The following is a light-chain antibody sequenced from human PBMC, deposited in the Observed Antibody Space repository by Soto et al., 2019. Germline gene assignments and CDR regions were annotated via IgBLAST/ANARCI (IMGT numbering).Light chain of an antibody. Sequence: QSALTQPASVSGSPGQSITISCTGTSSDVGGYNYVSWYQQHPGKAPKLMIYDVSNRPSGVSNRFSGSKSGNTASLTNSGLQAEDEADYYCSSYTSSSLVVFGGGTKVTVL. CDR2: DVS. CDR3: SSYTSSSLVV. J-gene: IGLJ2*01. V-gene: IGLV2-14*01. CDR1: SSDVGGYNY.